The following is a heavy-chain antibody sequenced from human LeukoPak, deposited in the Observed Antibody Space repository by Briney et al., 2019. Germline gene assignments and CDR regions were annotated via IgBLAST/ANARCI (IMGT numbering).Heavy chain of an antibody. D-gene: IGHD3/OR15-3a*01. CDR1: GYSISSGYY. J-gene: IGHJ5*02. CDR2: IYHSGRT. CDR3: ARQTDYDFWSGYYTGSCWFDP. V-gene: IGHV4-38-2*01. Sequence: SETLSLTCAVSGYSISSGYYWGWIRPPPGKGLEWSGSIYHSGRTYYNPSRKSRVTISVDTSKNQFSLKLSSVTAADTGVYYCARQTDYDFWSGYYTGSCWFDPWGQGTLVTVSS.